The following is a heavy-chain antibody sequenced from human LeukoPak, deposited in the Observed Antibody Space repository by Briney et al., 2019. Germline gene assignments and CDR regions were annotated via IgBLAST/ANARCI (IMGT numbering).Heavy chain of an antibody. CDR2: IYYSGST. V-gene: IGHV4-31*03. D-gene: IGHD3/OR15-3a*01. Sequence: SETLSLTCTVSGGSISSGGYYWSWLRQHPGKGLEWIGYIYYSGSTYYNPSLKSRVTISVDTSKNQFSLKLSSVTAADTAVYYCARDRDWYGMDVWGQGTTVTVSS. J-gene: IGHJ6*02. CDR1: GGSISSGGYY. CDR3: ARDRDWYGMDV.